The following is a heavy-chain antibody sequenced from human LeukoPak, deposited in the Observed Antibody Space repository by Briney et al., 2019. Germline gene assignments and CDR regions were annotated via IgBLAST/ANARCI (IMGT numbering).Heavy chain of an antibody. CDR3: ATVTCSSISCYPAL. J-gene: IGHJ4*02. CDR1: GFTVSSNY. Sequence: PGGSLRLSCAASGFTVSSNYMSWVRQAPGKGLEWVSVVYGAGTTYYADSVKGRFTIFRDNPKNTLYVEMNGLRPEDTAVYFCATVTCSSISCYPALWGQGTLVSVSS. D-gene: IGHD2-2*01. CDR2: VYGAGTT. V-gene: IGHV3-66*01.